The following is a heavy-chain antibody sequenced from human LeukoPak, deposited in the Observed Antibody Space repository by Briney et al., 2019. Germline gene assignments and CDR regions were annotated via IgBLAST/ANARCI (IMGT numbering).Heavy chain of an antibody. CDR1: GYTFTGYY. V-gene: IGHV1-46*01. CDR2: FNPNSGST. CDR3: AGKVQGVPSDS. D-gene: IGHD3-10*01. J-gene: IGHJ4*02. Sequence: ASVKVSCKASGYTFTGYYMHWVRQAPGQGLEWMGTFNPNSGSTTYAQKFQGRVTVTRDTSTSTVYMELSSLRSEDTAVYYCAGKVQGVPSDSWGQGTLVTVAS.